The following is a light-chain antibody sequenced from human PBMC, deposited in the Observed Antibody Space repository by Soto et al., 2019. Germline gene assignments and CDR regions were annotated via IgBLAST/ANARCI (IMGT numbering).Light chain of an antibody. CDR2: DVT. J-gene: IGLJ1*01. Sequence: QSVLTQPPSVSAAPGQKVSISCTGTGNDVGAYNYVSWYQQHPGRPPKLMIYDVTKWPSGVPERFSGSKSGNTASLTISGLQAEDEADYFCCSYAGGYTYLFGTGTKLTVL. CDR1: GNDVGAYNY. CDR3: CSYAGGYTYL. V-gene: IGLV2-11*01.